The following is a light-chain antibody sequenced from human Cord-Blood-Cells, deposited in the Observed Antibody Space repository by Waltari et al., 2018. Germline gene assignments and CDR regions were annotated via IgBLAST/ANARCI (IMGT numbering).Light chain of an antibody. J-gene: IGKJ2*03. Sequence: DIQMTQYPSSLSASVGDRVTITCRASQSISSYLNCYQQKPGKAPKLLIYAASSLQSGVPSRFSGSGSGTDFTLTISSLQPEDFATYYCQQSYSTPPYSFGQGTKLEIK. CDR1: QSISSY. V-gene: IGKV1-39*01. CDR3: QQSYSTPPYS. CDR2: AAS.